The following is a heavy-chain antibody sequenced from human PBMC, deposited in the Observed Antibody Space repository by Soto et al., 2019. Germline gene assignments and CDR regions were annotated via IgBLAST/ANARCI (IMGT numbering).Heavy chain of an antibody. CDR3: ARETYYSGHVIGNLDL. V-gene: IGHV3-48*02. J-gene: IGHJ2*01. CDR2: ISDSGATK. CDR1: GFTFSNCG. Sequence: EVQLVESGGGLVQPGGSLRLSCAASGFTFSNCGMNWVRQTPGKGLEWVSYISDSGATKHYADSVKGRFTISRDNGKDSLYLQMNSLRDEDTAVYFCARETYYSGHVIGNLDLWGRGTLVTVSS. D-gene: IGHD5-12*01.